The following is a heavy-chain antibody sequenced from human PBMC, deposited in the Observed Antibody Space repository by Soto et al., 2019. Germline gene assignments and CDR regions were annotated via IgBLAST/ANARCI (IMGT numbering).Heavy chain of an antibody. Sequence: QVQLQESGPGLVKPSQTLSLTCTVSGDSISSGGYYWSWIRQHPGKGLEWIGYIYDNGGADSSPSLRGRVVSSLDRSENQFSLRLSSVTAADTAVYYCARVKGGTTRRAFDSWGQGTLVTVSS. J-gene: IGHJ4*02. CDR3: ARVKGGTTRRAFDS. CDR2: IYDNGGA. CDR1: GDSISSGGYY. V-gene: IGHV4-31*03. D-gene: IGHD1-7*01.